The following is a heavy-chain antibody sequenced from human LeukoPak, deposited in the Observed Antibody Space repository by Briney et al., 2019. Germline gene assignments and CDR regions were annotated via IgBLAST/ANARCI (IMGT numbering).Heavy chain of an antibody. J-gene: IGHJ4*02. V-gene: IGHV3-23*01. CDR2: ISGSGGST. CDR3: AKNAEGYATDY. Sequence: PGGSLRLSCAASGFTFSSYAMSWVRQAPGKGLEGGSAISGSGGSTYYADAVKGRFTISRDNSKNTLYLQMNSLRAEATAVYSCAKNAEGYATDYWGQGTLVTVSS. CDR1: GFTFSSYA. D-gene: IGHD5-12*01.